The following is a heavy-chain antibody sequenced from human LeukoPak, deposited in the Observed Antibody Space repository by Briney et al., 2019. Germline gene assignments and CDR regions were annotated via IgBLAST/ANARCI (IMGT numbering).Heavy chain of an antibody. CDR3: ASSEEWLPYLFDY. CDR2: INSDGSST. J-gene: IGHJ4*02. CDR1: GFTFSSYW. D-gene: IGHD5-12*01. V-gene: IGHV3-74*01. Sequence: GGSLRLSCAASGFTFSSYWMSWVRQAPGKGLVWVSRINSDGSSTSYADSVKGRFTISRDNAKNTLYLQMNSLRAEDTAVYYCASSEEWLPYLFDYWGQGTLVTVSS.